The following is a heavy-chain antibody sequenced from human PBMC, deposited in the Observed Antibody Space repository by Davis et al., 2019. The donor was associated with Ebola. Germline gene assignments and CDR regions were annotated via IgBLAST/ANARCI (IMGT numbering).Heavy chain of an antibody. CDR1: GYTFTSYY. J-gene: IGHJ6*02. D-gene: IGHD3-10*01. V-gene: IGHV1-46*01. Sequence: AASVKVSCKASGYTFTSYYMHWVRQAPGQGLEWMGIINPSGGSTSYAQKFQGRVTMTRDTSTSTVYMELSSLRSEDTAVYYCARDPGYYGSGSSLEYGMDVWGQGTTVTVSS. CDR3: ARDPGYYGSGSSLEYGMDV. CDR2: INPSGGST.